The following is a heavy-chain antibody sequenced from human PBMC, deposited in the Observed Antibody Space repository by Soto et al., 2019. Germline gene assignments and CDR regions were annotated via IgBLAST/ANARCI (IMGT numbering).Heavy chain of an antibody. CDR3: ATWLLREHAYDI. Sequence: GGSLRLSCTALGLTISGKKYMSWVRQAPGRGLEWVSSLYDVDGTYYADSVKGRFTISSDTSKTIVFLQMSSLGPDDTAVCYCATWLLREHAYDIWGLGTTVTVSS. CDR1: GLTISGKKY. CDR2: LYDVDGT. V-gene: IGHV3-53*01. J-gene: IGHJ3*02. D-gene: IGHD1-26*01.